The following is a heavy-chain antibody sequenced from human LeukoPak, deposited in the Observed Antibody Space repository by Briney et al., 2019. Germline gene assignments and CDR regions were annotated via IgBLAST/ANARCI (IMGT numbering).Heavy chain of an antibody. CDR2: IIGNSGSI. J-gene: IGHJ4*02. CDR1: GFIFDDCA. CDR3: AKDGCCSSWSKFDY. V-gene: IGHV3-9*03. D-gene: IGHD6-13*01. Sequence: GMSVRLLCAVSGFIFDDCAKLCARRARGKGRVGVSDIIGNSGSICYADSVKGRFTISRDNAKSSLYLQMNSLRAEDMALYYCAKDGCCSSWSKFDYWGQGTLVTVSS.